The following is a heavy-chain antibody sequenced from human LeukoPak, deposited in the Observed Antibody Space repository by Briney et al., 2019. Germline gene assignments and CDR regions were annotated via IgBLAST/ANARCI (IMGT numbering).Heavy chain of an antibody. J-gene: IGHJ4*02. CDR1: GFTFTGYY. Sequence: GASVTVSCKASGFTFTGYYMHWVRQAPGQGLDWMGWINPNSGGTNYAQKFQGRVTMTRDTSISTAYMELSRLRSDDTAVYYCARDYLFSPGYPVLYFDYWGQGTLVTVSS. CDR2: INPNSGGT. V-gene: IGHV1-2*02. CDR3: ARDYLFSPGYPVLYFDY. D-gene: IGHD1-1*01.